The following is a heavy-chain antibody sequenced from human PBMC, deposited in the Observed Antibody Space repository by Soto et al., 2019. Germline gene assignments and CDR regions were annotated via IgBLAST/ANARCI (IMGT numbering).Heavy chain of an antibody. CDR3: VRRHVSATGIDWFDP. CDR2: INAANGDT. J-gene: IGHJ5*02. CDR1: GYTFTSYG. Sequence: ASVKVSCKASGYTFTSYGIHWVRQAPGQRLEWMGWINAANGDTKYSPKFQGRVTITRDTSASTAYMELSSLRSEDTAVYYCVRRHVSATGIDWFDPWGQGTLV. V-gene: IGHV1-3*01. D-gene: IGHD6-13*01.